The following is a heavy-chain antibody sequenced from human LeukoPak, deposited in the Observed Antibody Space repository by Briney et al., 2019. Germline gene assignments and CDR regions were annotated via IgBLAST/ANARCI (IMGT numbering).Heavy chain of an antibody. CDR1: GFTVSDNY. CDR2: IYGGST. CDR3: ARDFEGVHRTTNSYTYYYYMDV. Sequence: PGGSLRLSCAASGFTVSDNYMTWVRQAPGKGLEGVSIIYGGSTYYADSVKGRFTISRDNSKNTVYLQMNSLRAEDTAVYYCARDFEGVHRTTNSYTYYYYMDVWGKGTTFIVSS. D-gene: IGHD2/OR15-2a*01. J-gene: IGHJ6*03. V-gene: IGHV3-53*01.